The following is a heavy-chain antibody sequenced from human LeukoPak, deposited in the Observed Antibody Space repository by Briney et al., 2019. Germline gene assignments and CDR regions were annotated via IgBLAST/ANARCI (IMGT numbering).Heavy chain of an antibody. CDR1: GFTFSSYW. Sequence: SGGSLRLSCAASGFTFSSYWMSWVRQAPGKGLEWVANIKQDGSEKYYVDSVKGRFTISRDNAKNSLYLQMNSLRAEDTAVYYCARVREYSSSWYYYYGMDVWGQRTTVTVSS. CDR2: IKQDGSEK. CDR3: ARVREYSSSWYYYYGMDV. V-gene: IGHV3-7*03. J-gene: IGHJ6*02. D-gene: IGHD6-13*01.